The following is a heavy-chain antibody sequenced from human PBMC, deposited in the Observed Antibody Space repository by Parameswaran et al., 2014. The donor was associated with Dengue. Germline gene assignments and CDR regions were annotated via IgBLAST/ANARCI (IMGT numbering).Heavy chain of an antibody. V-gene: IGHV1-2*02. Sequence: VRQAPGQGLGWMGWINPNSGGTNYAQEFQGRVTMTRDTSISTAYMELSRLRSDDTAVYYCARCSGYGNYYYGMDVWGQGTTVTVSS. J-gene: IGHJ6*02. CDR2: INPNSGGT. D-gene: IGHD2-2*03. CDR3: ARCSGYGNYYYGMDV.